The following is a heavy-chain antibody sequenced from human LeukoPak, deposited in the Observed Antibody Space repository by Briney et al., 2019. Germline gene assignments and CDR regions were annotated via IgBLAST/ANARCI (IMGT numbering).Heavy chain of an antibody. V-gene: IGHV3-7*03. CDR3: ARVLGSRYCSSTSCSLRALDY. CDR2: IKQDGREK. Sequence: AGGSLRLSCAASGFTFSSYWMSWVRQAPGKGLEWVANIKQDGREKYDVDSVKGRFTTSRDNAKNSLYLQMNSLRAEDTAVYYCARVLGSRYCSSTSCSLRALDYWGQGTLVTVSS. CDR1: GFTFSSYW. J-gene: IGHJ4*02. D-gene: IGHD2-2*01.